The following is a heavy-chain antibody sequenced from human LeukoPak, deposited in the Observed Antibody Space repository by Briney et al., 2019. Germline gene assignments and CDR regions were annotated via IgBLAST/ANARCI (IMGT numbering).Heavy chain of an antibody. CDR3: ARRYSSSWYYY. D-gene: IGHD6-13*01. Sequence: SGGSLRLSCAASGFTFSSYAMSWVRQAPGRGLEWIGEINHSGSTNYNPSLKSRVTISVDTSKNQFSLKLSSVTAADTAVYYCARRYSSSWYYYWGQGTLVTVSS. V-gene: IGHV4-34*01. CDR1: GFTFSSYA. CDR2: INHSGST. J-gene: IGHJ4*02.